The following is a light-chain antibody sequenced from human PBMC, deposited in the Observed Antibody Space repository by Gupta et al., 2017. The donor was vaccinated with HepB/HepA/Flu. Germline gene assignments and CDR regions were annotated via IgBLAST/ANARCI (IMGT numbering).Light chain of an antibody. V-gene: IGKV1-39*01. J-gene: IGKJ2*04. CDR2: SAS. Sequence: DIRMTQSPSSLSASVGDTVSITCRASQNIRISLNWYQQKPGKAPKLLMYSASSLQSGVSSTCSGRGSGTDFTLTINDLQPEDFATYYCQQTYTAPGRFGQGTKLEIK. CDR3: QQTYTAPGR. CDR1: QNIRIS.